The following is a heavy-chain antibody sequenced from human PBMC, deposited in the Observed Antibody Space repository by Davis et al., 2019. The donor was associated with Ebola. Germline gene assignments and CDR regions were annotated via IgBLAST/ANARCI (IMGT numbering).Heavy chain of an antibody. CDR2: IYYSGST. Sequence: GSLRLSCTVSGGSISSYYWSWIRQPPGKGLEWIGYIYYSGSTNYNPSLKSRVTISVDTSKNQFSLKLSSVTAADTAVYYCARVTIFGVVTAWGQGTLVTVSS. CDR1: GGSISSYY. CDR3: ARVTIFGVVTA. J-gene: IGHJ5*02. D-gene: IGHD3-3*01. V-gene: IGHV4-59*01.